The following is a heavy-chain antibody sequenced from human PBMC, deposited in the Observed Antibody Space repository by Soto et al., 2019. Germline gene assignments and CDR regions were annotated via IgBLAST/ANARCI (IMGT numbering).Heavy chain of an antibody. Sequence: ASVKVSCKASGYTFTSYAMHWVRQAPGQRLEWMGWINAGNGNTKYSQKFQGRVTITRDTSASTAYMELSSLRSEDTAVYYCARDLGYCSSTSCYKSYYYYGMDVWGQGTTVTVSS. D-gene: IGHD2-2*02. CDR3: ARDLGYCSSTSCYKSYYYYGMDV. V-gene: IGHV1-3*01. J-gene: IGHJ6*02. CDR1: GYTFTSYA. CDR2: INAGNGNT.